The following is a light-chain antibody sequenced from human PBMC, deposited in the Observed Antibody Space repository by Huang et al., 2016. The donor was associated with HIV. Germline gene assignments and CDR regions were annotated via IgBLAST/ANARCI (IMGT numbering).Light chain of an antibody. CDR1: QSVLFTSNNKNY. CDR3: QQYYASPPT. CDR2: WAS. Sequence: DIVMTQSPESLTVSLGERATINCKSSQSVLFTSNNKNYLAWYQQKPGQPPKLLIYWASARESGVPDRFSGSGSETDFNLTITTRQAEDVAVYYCQQYYASPPTFGGGTKVEIK. V-gene: IGKV4-1*01. J-gene: IGKJ4*01.